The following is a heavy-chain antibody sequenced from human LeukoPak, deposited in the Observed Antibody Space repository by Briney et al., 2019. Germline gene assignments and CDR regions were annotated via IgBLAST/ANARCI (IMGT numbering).Heavy chain of an antibody. Sequence: GGSLRLSCAASGFSVSSNYMSWVRQAPGKGLEWVSVIYSGGSTHYADSVKGRFTISRDNSKNTLYLQMNSLRAEDTAVYCCARWDRWYSSGWYGYYDYWGQGTLVTVSS. J-gene: IGHJ4*02. CDR2: IYSGGST. V-gene: IGHV3-53*01. D-gene: IGHD6-19*01. CDR3: ARWDRWYSSGWYGYYDY. CDR1: GFSVSSNY.